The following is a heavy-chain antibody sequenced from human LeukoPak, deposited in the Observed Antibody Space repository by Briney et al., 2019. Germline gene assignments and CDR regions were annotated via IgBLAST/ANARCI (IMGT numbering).Heavy chain of an antibody. CDR1: NGSISSYY. J-gene: IGHJ4*02. Sequence: SETLSLTCSVSNGSISSYYWSWIRQPPGKGLEWIGNVYYTEYTNYNPSFKSRVTISQDTSKKQFSLKLTSLTAADTAVYYCARDMRRHGESGYGFDYWGQGIRVPVSS. V-gene: IGHV4-59*01. D-gene: IGHD5-12*01. CDR3: ARDMRRHGESGYGFDY. CDR2: VYYTEYT.